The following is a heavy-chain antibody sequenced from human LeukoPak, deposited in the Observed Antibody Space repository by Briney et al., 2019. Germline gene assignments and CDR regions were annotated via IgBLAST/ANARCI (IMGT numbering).Heavy chain of an antibody. Sequence: SETLSLTCAVYGGSFSGYYWSWIRQPPGKGLEWIGSIYYSGSTYYNPSLKSRVTISVDTSKNQFSLKLSSVTAADTAVYYCARHAPTWVRGVMLFGAFDIWGQGTMVTVSS. CDR2: IYYSGST. D-gene: IGHD3-10*01. CDR3: ARHAPTWVRGVMLFGAFDI. V-gene: IGHV4-34*01. CDR1: GGSFSGYY. J-gene: IGHJ3*02.